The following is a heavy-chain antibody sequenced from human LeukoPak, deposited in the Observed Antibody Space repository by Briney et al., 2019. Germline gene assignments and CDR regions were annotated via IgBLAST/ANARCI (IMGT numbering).Heavy chain of an antibody. CDR3: ARVHSSSSYYYYYYYYMDV. CDR2: ISAYNGNT. Sequence: ASVKVSCKASGYTFTSYGISWVRQAPGQGLEWMGWISAYNGNTNYAQKLQGRVTMTTDTSTSTAYMELRSLRSDDTAVYYCARVHSSSSYYYYYYYYMDVWGKGTTVTVSS. J-gene: IGHJ6*03. D-gene: IGHD6-13*01. CDR1: GYTFTSYG. V-gene: IGHV1-18*01.